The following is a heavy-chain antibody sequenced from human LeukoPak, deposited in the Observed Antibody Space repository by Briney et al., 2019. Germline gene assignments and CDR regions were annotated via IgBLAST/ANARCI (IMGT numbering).Heavy chain of an antibody. CDR3: AKGRRSGSYYNDFDY. CDR2: ISGDGGKT. D-gene: IGHD3-10*01. V-gene: IGHV3-43*02. Sequence: GGSLRLSCAASGFTFHDYAMHWVRQAPGKGLQWVSLISGDGGKTYYADSVKGRLTISRDNRKNSLYLQMNSLRTEDTAFYYCAKGRRSGSYYNDFDYWGQGTLVTVSS. J-gene: IGHJ4*02. CDR1: GFTFHDYA.